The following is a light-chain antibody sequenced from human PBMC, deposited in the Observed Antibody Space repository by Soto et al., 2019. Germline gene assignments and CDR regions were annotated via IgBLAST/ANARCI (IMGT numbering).Light chain of an antibody. J-gene: IGKJ1*01. V-gene: IGKV3-15*01. CDR2: DAS. CDR1: QSVSSN. CDR3: QHYNDWWT. Sequence: EIVRTQSPATRSVSPGESATLSCRASQSVSSNLTWYQPQPGQAPSLLIYDASTRATGVPGRFSGSGSGTDFTLTISSLQSEDFAVYYCQHYNDWWTFGQGTKLDIK.